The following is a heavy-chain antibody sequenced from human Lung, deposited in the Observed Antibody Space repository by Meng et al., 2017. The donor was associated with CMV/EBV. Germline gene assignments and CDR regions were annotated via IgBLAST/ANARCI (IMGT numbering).Heavy chain of an antibody. V-gene: IGHV3-74*01. J-gene: IGHJ6*02. CDR1: GFRFSSYW. Sequence: SXAASGFRFSSYWMHWVRQAPGKGLVWVSRLNSDGSGTSSADSVKGRFTISRDNAKNTVYLQMNNLRAEDTAIYYCARDDGSYGSLNGMDVWGRGXTVTVSS. CDR2: LNSDGSGT. D-gene: IGHD5-18*01. CDR3: ARDDGSYGSLNGMDV.